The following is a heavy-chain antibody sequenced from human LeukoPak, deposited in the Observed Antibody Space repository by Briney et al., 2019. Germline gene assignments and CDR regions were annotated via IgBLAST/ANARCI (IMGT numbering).Heavy chain of an antibody. CDR1: GFTFSSYG. V-gene: IGHV3-30*03. J-gene: IGHJ4*02. CDR3: AITGGYY. CDR2: ISYDGSNK. Sequence: GGSLRLSCAASGFTFSSYGMHWVRQAPGKGLEWVAVISYDGSNKYYADSVKGRFTTSRDNSKNTLYLQMNSLRAEDTAVYYCAITGGYYWGQGTLVTVSS. D-gene: IGHD1-14*01.